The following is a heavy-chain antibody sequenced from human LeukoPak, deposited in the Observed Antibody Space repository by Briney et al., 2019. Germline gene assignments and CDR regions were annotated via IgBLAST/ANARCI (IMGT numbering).Heavy chain of an antibody. CDR2: ISGSGGST. D-gene: IGHD3-9*01. CDR3: AKYYDILTGYYYGMDV. V-gene: IGHV3-23*01. Sequence: GGSLRLSCAAPGFTFSSSAMSWGRQAPGKGLGWVSAISGSGGSTYYADSVKGRFTIPRDNSKKTLYLQMNSLGAEDTAVYYCAKYYDILTGYYYGMDVRGKGTTVTVSS. J-gene: IGHJ6*04. CDR1: GFTFSSSA.